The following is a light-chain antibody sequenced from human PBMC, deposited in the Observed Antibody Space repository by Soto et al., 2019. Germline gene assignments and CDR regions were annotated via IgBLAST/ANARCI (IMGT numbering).Light chain of an antibody. Sequence: DIQMTQSPSSLSASVGDRVTITCRASQSISSYLNWYQQKPGKAPKLLIYAASSLQSGVPSRFSGSGSGAEFTLTISSLQPDDSATYYCQQSYRTPTFGQGTRLEIK. CDR3: QQSYRTPT. CDR2: AAS. V-gene: IGKV1-39*01. CDR1: QSISSY. J-gene: IGKJ5*01.